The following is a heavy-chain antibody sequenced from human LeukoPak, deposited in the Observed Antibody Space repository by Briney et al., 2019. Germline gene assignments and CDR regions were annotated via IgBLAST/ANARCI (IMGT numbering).Heavy chain of an antibody. CDR1: GFTFSSYS. CDR3: AKSQLFADYDYIWGSSINP. J-gene: IGHJ5*02. Sequence: GGSLRLSCAASGFTFSSYSMNWVRQAPGKGLEWVSSISSSSSYIYYADSVKGRFTISRDNAKNSLYLQMNSLRAEDTAVYYCAKSQLFADYDYIWGSSINPWGQGTLVTVSS. D-gene: IGHD3-16*01. CDR2: ISSSSSYI. V-gene: IGHV3-21*01.